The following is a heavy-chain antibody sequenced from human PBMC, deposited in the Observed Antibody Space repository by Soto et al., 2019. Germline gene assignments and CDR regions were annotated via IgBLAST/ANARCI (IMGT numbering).Heavy chain of an antibody. V-gene: IGHV4-30-4*01. Sequence: SETLSLTCTVSGGSISSGDYYWSWIRQPPGKGLEWIGYIYYSGSTYYNPSLKSRVTISVDTSKNQFSLKLSSVTAADTAVYYCASAKKSDDLWSGYPRLRFDPWGPGTLGTV. CDR2: IYYSGST. CDR1: GGSISSGDYY. CDR3: ASAKKSDDLWSGYPRLRFDP. D-gene: IGHD3-3*01. J-gene: IGHJ5*02.